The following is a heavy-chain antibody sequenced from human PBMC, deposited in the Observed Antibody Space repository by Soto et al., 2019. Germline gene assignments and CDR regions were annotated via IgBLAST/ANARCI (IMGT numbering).Heavy chain of an antibody. CDR2: ISSDGSVT. J-gene: IGHJ6*02. Sequence: RGPLSLSCAASGFTFMSYWLYWVRQAPGKGLVWVSGISSDGSVTNYADSVKGRFTISRDNAKNTLYMQMTSLRAADTAVYFCARGGGDSHSYYYHYAMDVWGQGTTVTVSS. CDR3: ARGGGDSHSYYYHYAMDV. V-gene: IGHV3-74*01. D-gene: IGHD2-21*02. CDR1: GFTFMSYW.